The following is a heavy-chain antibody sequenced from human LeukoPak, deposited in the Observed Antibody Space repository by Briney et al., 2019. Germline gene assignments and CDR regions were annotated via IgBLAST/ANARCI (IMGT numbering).Heavy chain of an antibody. D-gene: IGHD3-10*01. V-gene: IGHV4-61*02. J-gene: IGHJ5*02. CDR3: ARGALWFGELSYNWFDP. Sequence: SETLSLTCSVSGGSISSGSYYWSWIRQPAGKGLEWIGRIFLSGSTNYNPSLKSRVTISVDTSKNQFSLTLSSVTAADTAVYYCARGALWFGELSYNWFDPWGQGTLVTVSS. CDR1: GGSISSGSYY. CDR2: IFLSGST.